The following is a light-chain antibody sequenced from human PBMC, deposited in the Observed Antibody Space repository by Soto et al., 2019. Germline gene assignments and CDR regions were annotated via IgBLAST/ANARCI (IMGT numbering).Light chain of an antibody. V-gene: IGKV3-20*01. CDR1: QSVSSSY. Sequence: EIVLTQSPGTLSLSPGERATLSCWASQSVSSSYLAWYQQKPGQAPRLLIYGASSRATGIPDRFSGSGSGTDFTLTISRLEPEDFAVYYCQQYGSSPTFGQGTRLE. CDR3: QQYGSSPT. J-gene: IGKJ5*01. CDR2: GAS.